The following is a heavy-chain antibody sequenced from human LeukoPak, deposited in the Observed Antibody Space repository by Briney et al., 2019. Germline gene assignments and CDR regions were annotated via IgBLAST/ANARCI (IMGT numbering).Heavy chain of an antibody. CDR2: IKQDGGAK. CDR1: GFTFSNSW. Sequence: PGGSLRLSCVASGFTFSNSWMGWVRQAPGKGREWVANIKQDGGAKHYADSLRCRFTISRDNPKNSLYLQMNSLRSDDTALYYCARDTVGSLDYWGQGILVTVAS. CDR3: ARDTVGSLDY. J-gene: IGHJ4*02. D-gene: IGHD2-8*02. V-gene: IGHV3-7*01.